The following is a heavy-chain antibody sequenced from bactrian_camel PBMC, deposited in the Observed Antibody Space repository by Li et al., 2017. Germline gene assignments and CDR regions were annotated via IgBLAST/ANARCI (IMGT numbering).Heavy chain of an antibody. J-gene: IGHJ4*01. Sequence: QVQLVESGGGSVQAGGSLNLSCVASEYTSTTNCMGWFRQVPGKEREDITALDSDGTTTSYADSVKGRFTISRDNDKRRVYLQMESLRPEDSADYFCATNPPRQPRDDDEPSCDEYREWGQGTQVTVS. D-gene: IGHD4*01. V-gene: IGHV3S26*01. CDR2: LDSDGTTT. CDR1: EYTSTTNC. CDR3: ATNPPRQPRDDDEPSCDEYRE.